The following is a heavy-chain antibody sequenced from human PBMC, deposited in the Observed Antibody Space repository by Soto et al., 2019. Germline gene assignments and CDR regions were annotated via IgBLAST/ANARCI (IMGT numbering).Heavy chain of an antibody. CDR1: GGSITGYY. Sequence: PSETLSLTCTVSGGSITGYYWSWIRQPPGKGPEWIGSVSYSGTTVYNPPLKSRVTISLDTSESQFSLKVSSVTAADTAVYFCARKYCPGPICHHYSDYRCQAALGTVSS. CDR3: ARKYCPGPICHHYSDY. J-gene: IGHJ4*02. CDR2: VSYSGTT. D-gene: IGHD2-8*02. V-gene: IGHV4-59*08.